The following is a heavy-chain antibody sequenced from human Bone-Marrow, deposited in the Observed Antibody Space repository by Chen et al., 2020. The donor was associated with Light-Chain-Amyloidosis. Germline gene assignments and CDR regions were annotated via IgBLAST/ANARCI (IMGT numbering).Heavy chain of an antibody. CDR2: IYPDDSDA. CDR1: GYTFPNYW. CDR3: ARRRHGYNFDY. D-gene: IGHD5-12*01. V-gene: IGHV5-51*01. Sequence: GESLKISCKGSGYTFPNYWIGWVRQMPWKGLEWMGVIYPDDSDARYSPSFEGQVTISSDKSITTAYLQWRSLKASDTAMYYCARRRHGYNFDYWGQGTLVTVSS. J-gene: IGHJ4*02.